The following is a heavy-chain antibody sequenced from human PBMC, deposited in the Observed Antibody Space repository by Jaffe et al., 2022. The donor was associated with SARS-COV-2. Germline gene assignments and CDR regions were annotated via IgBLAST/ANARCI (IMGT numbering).Heavy chain of an antibody. CDR3: ARDVRPYSGSSDAFDI. J-gene: IGHJ3*02. CDR1: GYTFTSYG. Sequence: QVQLVQSGAEVKKPGASVKVSCKASGYTFTSYGITWVRQAPGQGLEWMGWISGYNGNTNYAQKFQGRVTMTTDTSTTTAYMDLRSLRSDDTAVYYCARDVRPYSGSSDAFDIWGQGTMVIVSS. D-gene: IGHD1-26*01. V-gene: IGHV1-18*01. CDR2: ISGYNGNT.